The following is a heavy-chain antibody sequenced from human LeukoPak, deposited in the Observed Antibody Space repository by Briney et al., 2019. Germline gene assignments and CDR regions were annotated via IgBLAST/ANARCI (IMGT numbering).Heavy chain of an antibody. Sequence: ASVKVSCKASGYTFTGYYMHWVRQAPGQGLEWMGWINPDSGGTNYAQKFQGRVTMTRDTSISTAYVELSRLRSDDTAVYYCARGYYYGSGSYYNWDYWGQGTLVTVSS. CDR2: INPDSGGT. J-gene: IGHJ4*02. CDR3: ARGYYYGSGSYYNWDY. V-gene: IGHV1-2*02. D-gene: IGHD3-10*01. CDR1: GYTFTGYY.